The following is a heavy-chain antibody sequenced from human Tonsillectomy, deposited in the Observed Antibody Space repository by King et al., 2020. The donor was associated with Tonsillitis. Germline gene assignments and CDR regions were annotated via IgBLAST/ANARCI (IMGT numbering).Heavy chain of an antibody. V-gene: IGHV3-74*01. CDR2: IKSDNDGSTT. CDR3: TRGGTYGSLDY. D-gene: IGHD3-10*01. CDR1: GFTFTTYW. Sequence: VQLVESGGGLVQPGGSLRLSCAASGFTFTTYWMNWVRQAPGKGLVWVSLIKSDNDGSTTNYADSVKGRFTISRDNAENTLYLQMNSLRAEDTAVYYCTRGGTYGSLDYWGQGTLVTVSS. J-gene: IGHJ4*02.